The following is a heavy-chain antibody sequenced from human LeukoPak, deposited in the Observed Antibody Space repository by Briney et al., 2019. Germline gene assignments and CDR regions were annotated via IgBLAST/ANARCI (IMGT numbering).Heavy chain of an antibody. J-gene: IGHJ4*02. CDR2: IKQEGSEK. V-gene: IGHV3-7*01. CDR3: AGGPHHIVVDS. CDR1: VFTFSRYW. Sequence: GGSLRLSCAASVFTFSRYWMSWVPHAPGKGLEWVGNIKQEGSEKYYVDSLKGRFTISRDNAKNSLYLQMNSLRAEDTAVYYCAGGPHHIVVDSWGQGTLVTVSS. D-gene: IGHD2-21*01.